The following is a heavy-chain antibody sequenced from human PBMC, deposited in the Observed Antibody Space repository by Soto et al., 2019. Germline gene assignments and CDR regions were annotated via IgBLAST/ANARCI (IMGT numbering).Heavy chain of an antibody. Sequence: QLQLHQWGAGLLKPSETMSLTCDVYGGSFNDYYWTWIRRPPGKGLEWIGEINHSGKTNYNPSLKSRVTISVDTPKNQFFLKLNSVTAADTAVYFCARQDNRDYSSSYAFDIWGLGTLVTVSS. CDR2: INHSGKT. CDR3: ARQDNRDYSSSYAFDI. J-gene: IGHJ3*02. V-gene: IGHV4-34*01. D-gene: IGHD3-22*01. CDR1: GGSFNDYY.